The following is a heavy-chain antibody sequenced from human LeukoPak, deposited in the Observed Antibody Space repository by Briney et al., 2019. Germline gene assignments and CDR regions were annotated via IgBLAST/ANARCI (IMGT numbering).Heavy chain of an antibody. CDR3: ARDRGVVAGEDY. V-gene: IGHV3-21*01. J-gene: IGHJ4*02. D-gene: IGHD3-10*01. CDR2: ISSSSSYI. Sequence: PGGSLRLSCAASGFTFSSYSMNWGRQAPGKGLEWVSSISSSSSYIYYADSVKGRFTISRDNAKNSLYLQMNSLRAEDTAVYYCARDRGVVAGEDYWGQGTLVTVSS. CDR1: GFTFSSYS.